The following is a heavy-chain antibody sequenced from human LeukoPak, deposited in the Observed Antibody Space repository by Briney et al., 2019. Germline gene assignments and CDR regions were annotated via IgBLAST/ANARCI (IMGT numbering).Heavy chain of an antibody. CDR2: IYTSGST. CDR3: ARNGVATLYYYYMDV. V-gene: IGHV4-4*07. D-gene: IGHD5-12*01. J-gene: IGHJ6*03. Sequence: SETLSLTCTVSGGSISSYYWSWIRQPAGKGLEWIGRIYTSGSTNYNPSLKSRVTMSVDTSKNQFSLKLSSVTAADTAEYYCARNGVATLYYYYMDVWGKGTTVTVSS. CDR1: GGSISSYY.